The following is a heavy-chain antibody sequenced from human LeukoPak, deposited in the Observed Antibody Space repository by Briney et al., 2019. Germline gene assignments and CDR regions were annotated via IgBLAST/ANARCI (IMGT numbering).Heavy chain of an antibody. CDR2: ISAYNANT. D-gene: IGHD3-22*01. J-gene: IGHJ5*02. Sequence: ASVKVSCKASGYTFTIYGISWVRQAPGQGLEWMGWISAYNANTNYAQKFQGRVTMTTDTSTSTAYMELRSLRSDDTAVYYCARDYYDSSGYHPGFGPWGQGALVTVSS. CDR3: ARDYYDSSGYHPGFGP. CDR1: GYTFTIYG. V-gene: IGHV1-18*01.